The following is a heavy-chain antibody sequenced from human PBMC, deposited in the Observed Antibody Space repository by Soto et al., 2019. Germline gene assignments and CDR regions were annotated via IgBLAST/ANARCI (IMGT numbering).Heavy chain of an antibody. CDR3: AREGSYSAYNFAHGIQLWSFDF. V-gene: IGHV4-4*07. J-gene: IGHJ4*02. CDR2: IFSSGST. D-gene: IGHD5-12*01. Sequence: SETVSLTCTVSGGSINTFYWSWVRQPAGKGLEWIGRIFSSGSTSFNPSLESRVAMSVDTSKNHFSLNLSSVTAADMAVYYCAREGSYSAYNFAHGIQLWSFDFWGQGALVTVSS. CDR1: GGSINTFY.